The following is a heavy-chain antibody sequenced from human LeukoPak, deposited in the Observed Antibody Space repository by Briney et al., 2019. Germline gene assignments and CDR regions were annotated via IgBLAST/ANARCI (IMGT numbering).Heavy chain of an antibody. CDR1: AFTFRSYA. D-gene: IGHD5-18*01. CDR3: AKGAASRGYTYMAN. V-gene: IGHV3-23*01. CDR2: VSASGGST. J-gene: IGHJ4*02. Sequence: GGSLRLSCAASAFTFRSYAMIWVRQAPGKGPEWVSTVSASGGSTYYADSVKGRFTISRDNSNNTLSLQINSLRPEDTAVYYCAKGAASRGYTYMANWGQGTLVTVSS.